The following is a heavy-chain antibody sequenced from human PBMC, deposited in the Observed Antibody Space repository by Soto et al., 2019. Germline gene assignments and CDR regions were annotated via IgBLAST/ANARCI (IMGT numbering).Heavy chain of an antibody. CDR2: INAGKGDT. D-gene: IGHD3-10*01. CDR1: GYIFINYA. CDR3: ARGPRGVP. J-gene: IGHJ5*02. V-gene: IGHV1-3*01. Sequence: ASVKVSCKASGYIFINYAIDWVRQAPGQRLEWMGWINAGKGDTIYSQKFQDRITINRDTSASTAYMELGRLRPEDMAVYYCARGPRGVPWGQGTLVTVS.